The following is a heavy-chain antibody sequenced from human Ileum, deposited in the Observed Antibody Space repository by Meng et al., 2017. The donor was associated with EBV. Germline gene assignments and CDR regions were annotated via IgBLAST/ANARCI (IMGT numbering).Heavy chain of an antibody. V-gene: IGHV4-59*01. CDR3: ARGDDSNGYGDS. J-gene: IGHJ4*02. CDR1: GGSIGSYY. CDR2: IYYTGST. Sequence: QVQLQGSGPGLVMPSETLSLSCSVSGGSIGSYYWSWIRQPPGKGLEWIGFIYYTGSTNYNPSLGSRVTISFDPAKTQFSLNLISVTAADTAVYYCARGDDSNGYGDSWGQGTLVTVSS. D-gene: IGHD3-22*01.